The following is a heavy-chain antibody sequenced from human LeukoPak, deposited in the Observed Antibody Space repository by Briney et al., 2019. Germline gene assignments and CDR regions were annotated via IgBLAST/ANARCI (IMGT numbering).Heavy chain of an antibody. CDR1: GFTFSSYS. CDR3: ARDYWYYYDSSGYYYDY. Sequence: PGGSLRLSCAASGFTFSSYSMNWVRQAPGKGLEWVSSISSSSSYIYYADSVKGRFTISRDNAKNSLYLQRNSLRAEDTAVYYCARDYWYYYDSSGYYYDYWGQGTLVTVSS. CDR2: ISSSSSYI. J-gene: IGHJ4*02. D-gene: IGHD3-22*01. V-gene: IGHV3-21*01.